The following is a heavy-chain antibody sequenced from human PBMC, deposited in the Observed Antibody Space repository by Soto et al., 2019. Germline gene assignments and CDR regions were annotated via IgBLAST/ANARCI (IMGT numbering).Heavy chain of an antibody. Sequence: GESLKISCKGSGYSFTSYWIGWVRQMPGKGLEWMGIIYPGDSDTRYSPSFQGQVTISADKSISTAYLQWSSLKASDTAMYYCARTSAAGKYYYGMDVWGQGTTVNVS. J-gene: IGHJ6*02. D-gene: IGHD6-13*01. CDR3: ARTSAAGKYYYGMDV. CDR1: GYSFTSYW. CDR2: IYPGDSDT. V-gene: IGHV5-51*01.